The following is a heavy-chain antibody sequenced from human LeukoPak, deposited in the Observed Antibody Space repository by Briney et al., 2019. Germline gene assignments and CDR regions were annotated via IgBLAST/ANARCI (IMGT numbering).Heavy chain of an antibody. D-gene: IGHD6-19*01. CDR3: ARDLPQWLAIDY. Sequence: GGSLRLSCAASGFIFSTYSMNWVRQAPGKGLEWVSSISSSSDYIYYADSVKGRFTISRDNAKNSLYLQMNSLRVEDTAVYYCARDLPQWLAIDYWGQGTLVTVSS. J-gene: IGHJ4*02. CDR1: GFIFSTYS. V-gene: IGHV3-21*01. CDR2: ISSSSDYI.